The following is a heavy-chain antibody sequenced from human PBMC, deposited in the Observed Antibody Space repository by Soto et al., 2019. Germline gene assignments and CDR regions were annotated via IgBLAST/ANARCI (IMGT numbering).Heavy chain of an antibody. CDR3: ARGKSIFYGMDV. CDR2: ISSSGTII. J-gene: IGHJ6*02. D-gene: IGHD2-15*01. Sequence: GGSLRLSCAASGFTFSDYYISWIRQAPGKGLERVSYISSSGTIIYHADSVKGRFTISRDNAKNSLFLQMNSLRAEDTAVYYCARGKSIFYGMDVWGQGTTVTVSS. CDR1: GFTFSDYY. V-gene: IGHV3-11*01.